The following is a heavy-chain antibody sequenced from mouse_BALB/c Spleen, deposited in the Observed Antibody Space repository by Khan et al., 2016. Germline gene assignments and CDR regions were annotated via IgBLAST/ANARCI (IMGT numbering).Heavy chain of an antibody. V-gene: IGHV5-6-3*01. CDR2: INSNGGST. CDR3: ARGGYGYHYFDY. Sequence: EVELVESGGGLVQPGGSLKLSCAASGFTFSSYGMSWVRQTPDKRLELVATINSNGGSTYYPDSVKGRSTISRDNAKNTPYLQMSSLKSEDTAMYYCARGGYGYHYFDYWGQGTTLTVSS. CDR1: GFTFSSYG. D-gene: IGHD1-2*01. J-gene: IGHJ2*01.